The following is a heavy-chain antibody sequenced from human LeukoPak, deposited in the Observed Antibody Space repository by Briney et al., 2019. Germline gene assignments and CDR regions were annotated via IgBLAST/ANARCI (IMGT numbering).Heavy chain of an antibody. CDR3: GASLKTYCSGGKCHSDYYYGMDV. Sequence: GGSLRLSCAASGFTFSGSAIHWVRQASGKGLEWVGRIRSKANTYATAYAASVEGRFTISRDDSKNTAFLQMNALKTEDSAVHYCGASLKTYCSGGKCHSDYYYGMDVWGQGTTVTVSS. CDR1: GFTFSGSA. V-gene: IGHV3-73*01. CDR2: IRSKANTYAT. J-gene: IGHJ6*02. D-gene: IGHD2-15*01.